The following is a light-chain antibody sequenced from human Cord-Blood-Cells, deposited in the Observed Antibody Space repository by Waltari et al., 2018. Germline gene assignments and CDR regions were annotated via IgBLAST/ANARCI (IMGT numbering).Light chain of an antibody. V-gene: IGLV2-14*01. Sequence: QSALTQPASVSGSPGQSITISCTGTSSDVGGYNYVSWYQQHPGKAPKLMIYDVRKRPSGVSNRCSGAKSGNTASLTISGLQAEDEADYYCSSYTSSSTRVFGGGTKLTVL. CDR1: SSDVGGYNY. CDR3: SSYTSSSTRV. CDR2: DVR. J-gene: IGLJ3*02.